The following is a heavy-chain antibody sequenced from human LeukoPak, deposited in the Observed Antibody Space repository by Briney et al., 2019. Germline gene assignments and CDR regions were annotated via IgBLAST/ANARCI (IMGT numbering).Heavy chain of an antibody. V-gene: IGHV3-23*01. CDR2: ISGSGGST. CDR1: GFTFSSYA. D-gene: IGHD3-22*01. Sequence: GGSLRLSCAASGFTFSSYAMHWVRQAPGKGLEWVSAISGSGGSTCYADSVKGRFTISRDNSKNSLYLQMNSLRAEDTAVYYCAKDSDSSLTYFDYWGQGTLVTVSS. J-gene: IGHJ4*02. CDR3: AKDSDSSLTYFDY.